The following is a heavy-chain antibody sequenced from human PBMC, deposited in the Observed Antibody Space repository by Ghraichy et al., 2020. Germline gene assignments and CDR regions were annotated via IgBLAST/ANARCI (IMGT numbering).Heavy chain of an antibody. J-gene: IGHJ3*02. CDR1: GRAFSGYY. Sequence: ESLNISCAVYGRAFSGYYWSWIRQPPGKGLEWIGEINHSGSTNYNPSLKSRVTISVDTSKNQFSLKLSSVTAADTAVYYCARGFPSVVATADAFDIWGQGTMVTVSS. CDR2: INHSGST. CDR3: ARGFPSVVATADAFDI. V-gene: IGHV4-34*01. D-gene: IGHD2-21*02.